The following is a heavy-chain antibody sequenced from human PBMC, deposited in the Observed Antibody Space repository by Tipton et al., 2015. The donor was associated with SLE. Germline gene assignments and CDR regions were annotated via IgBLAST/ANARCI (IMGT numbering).Heavy chain of an antibody. CDR1: GFTFSTYW. CDR3: ARFRDEYYYYAMDV. CDR2: VYYSGST. J-gene: IGHJ6*02. Sequence: LRLSCAASGFTFSTYWMHWVRQAPGKGLEWIGYVYYSGSTNYNPSLKSRVTISMDPPKNQFSLKLNSVTAADTAVYYCARFRDEYYYYAMDVWGQGTTVTVSS. V-gene: IGHV4-59*08.